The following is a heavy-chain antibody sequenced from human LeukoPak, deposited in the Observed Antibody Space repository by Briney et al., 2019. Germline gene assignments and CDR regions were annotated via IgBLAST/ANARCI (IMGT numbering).Heavy chain of an antibody. CDR3: ARVWVVHAFDI. D-gene: IGHD2-15*01. V-gene: IGHV3-21*01. J-gene: IGHJ3*02. CDR2: ISSSSSYI. CDR1: GFTFSSYS. Sequence: GGSLRLCCAASGFTFSSYSMNWARQAPGKGLEWVSSISSSSSYIYYADSVKGRFTISRDNAKNSLYLQMNSLRAEDTAVYYCARVWVVHAFDIWGQGTMVTVSS.